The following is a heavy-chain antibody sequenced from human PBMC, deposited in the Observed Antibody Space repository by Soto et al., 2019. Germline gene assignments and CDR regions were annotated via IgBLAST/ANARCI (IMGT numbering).Heavy chain of an antibody. CDR3: APHCSSPSCYAGKTT. D-gene: IGHD2-2*01. CDR2: ISYDGSNK. Sequence: QVQLVESGGGVVQPGRSLRLSCAASGFTFSSYGMHWVRQAPGKGLEWVAVISYDGSNKYYADSVKGRFTISRDNSKNTLYLQMNSLRAEDTAVYYCAPHCSSPSCYAGKTTGGQGTLVTVSS. J-gene: IGHJ4*02. CDR1: GFTFSSYG. V-gene: IGHV3-30*03.